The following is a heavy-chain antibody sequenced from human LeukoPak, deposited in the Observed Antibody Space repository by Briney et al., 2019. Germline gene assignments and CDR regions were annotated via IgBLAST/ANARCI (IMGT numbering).Heavy chain of an antibody. CDR3: AKSQGSYFRAFDI. Sequence: GGSLRLSCTVSGFTVSSNSMSWVRQAPGKGLEWVSAISGSGGSTYYADSVKGRFTISRDNSKNTLYLQMNSLRAEDTAVYYCAKSQGSYFRAFDIWGQGTMVTVSS. CDR1: GFTVSSNS. J-gene: IGHJ3*02. D-gene: IGHD1-26*01. CDR2: ISGSGGST. V-gene: IGHV3-23*01.